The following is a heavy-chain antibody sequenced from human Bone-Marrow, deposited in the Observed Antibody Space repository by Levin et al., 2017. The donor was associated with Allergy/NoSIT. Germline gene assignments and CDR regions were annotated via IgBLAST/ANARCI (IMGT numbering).Heavy chain of an antibody. D-gene: IGHD3-22*01. Sequence: PGGSLRLSCAASGFSFWHYTMNWVRQAPGKGLEWVSCISSSGDSTYYADSVKGRFTISRDNAKNSLYLQLNRLRDEDTALYYCARNTARGYYDTTGYSGDHWGQGTLVSVSS. CDR3: ARNTARGYYDTTGYSGDH. J-gene: IGHJ4*02. CDR1: GFSFWHYT. V-gene: IGHV3-48*02. CDR2: ISSSGDST.